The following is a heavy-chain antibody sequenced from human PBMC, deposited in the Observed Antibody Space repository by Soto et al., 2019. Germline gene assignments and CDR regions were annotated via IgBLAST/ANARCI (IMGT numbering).Heavy chain of an antibody. CDR3: AKKNPHGDSNKAWLDP. V-gene: IGHV1-69*01. CDR1: GGTFVSSA. Sequence: QVQLLQSGAELREPGSSVRISCTPSGGTFVSSAFAWVRQAPGGKLEWMGGIFPILRSTKYAEKFLGRLTIRADDSSRTAYLELSSLTFDDTAVYFCAKKNPHGDSNKAWLDPWGQGTLVTVST. CDR2: IFPILRST. J-gene: IGHJ5*02. D-gene: IGHD2-8*01.